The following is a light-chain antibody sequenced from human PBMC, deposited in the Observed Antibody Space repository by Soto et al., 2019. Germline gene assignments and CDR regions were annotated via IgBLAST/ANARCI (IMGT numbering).Light chain of an antibody. J-gene: IGLJ2*01. V-gene: IGLV2-14*01. CDR1: NSDIGGYDF. Sequence: QSALTQPAFVSESLGQSITISCTGTNSDIGGYDFVSWYQQHPGTTPKLIIYEVSRRPSGVSNRFSGSRSGNTASLTISELQAEDEAHYYCSSYTNKNSYILFGGGTKLTVL. CDR3: SSYTNKNSYIL. CDR2: EVS.